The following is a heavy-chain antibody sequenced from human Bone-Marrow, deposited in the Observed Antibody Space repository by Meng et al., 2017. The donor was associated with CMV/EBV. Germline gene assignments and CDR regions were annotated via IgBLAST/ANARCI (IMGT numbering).Heavy chain of an antibody. Sequence: ASVKVSCKVSGYTLTELSTHWVRQAPGKGLEWMGGFDPEDGETIYAQKFQGRVTMTEDTSTETAYMGLSSLRSEDTAVYYCATFPHVVAAHHSLDYWGQGTLVTVSS. D-gene: IGHD6-6*01. CDR2: FDPEDGET. V-gene: IGHV1-24*01. CDR3: ATFPHVVAAHHSLDY. CDR1: GYTLTELS. J-gene: IGHJ4*02.